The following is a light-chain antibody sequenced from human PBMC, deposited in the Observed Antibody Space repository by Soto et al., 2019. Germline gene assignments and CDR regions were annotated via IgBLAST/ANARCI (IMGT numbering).Light chain of an antibody. J-gene: IGLJ2*01. V-gene: IGLV1-47*01. Sequence: QSVLTQPPSASGTPGQRVTISCSGSSSNIGSNYVYWYQQLPGTAPKLLIYRDNQRPSGVPDRFSGSKSGTSASLAISGLRSEDGADYYCAAWDDSLSGVAFGGGTQLTVL. CDR3: AAWDDSLSGVA. CDR2: RDN. CDR1: SSNIGSNY.